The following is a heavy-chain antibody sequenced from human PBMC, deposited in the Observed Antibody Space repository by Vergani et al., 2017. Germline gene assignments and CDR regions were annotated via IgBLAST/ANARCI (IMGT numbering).Heavy chain of an antibody. CDR2: ISSGGGDI. CDR3: AKLRPFLGGSYFSSALDY. D-gene: IGHD1-26*01. CDR1: GFTFDTYT. J-gene: IGHJ4*02. Sequence: EVQLLESGGGLVQPGGSRRLSCAGAGFTFDTYTMAYVRQAPGKGLELVATISSGGGDIFYADSVKGRFTISRDNSKNTLFLQMNSLKDEDTAVYYCAKLRPFLGGSYFSSALDYWGQGTLVTVSS. V-gene: IGHV3-23*01.